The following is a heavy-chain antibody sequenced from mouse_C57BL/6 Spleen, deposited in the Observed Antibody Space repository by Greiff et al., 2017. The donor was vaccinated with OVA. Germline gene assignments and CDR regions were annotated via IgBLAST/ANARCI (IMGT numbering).Heavy chain of an antibody. Sequence: VKLMESGPGLVAPSQSLSITCTVSGFSLTSYGVSWVRQPPGKGLEWLGVIWGDGSTNYHSALISRLSISKDNSKSQVFLKLNSLQTDDSATYYCAKDDSNPLYWYFDVWGTGTTVTVSS. D-gene: IGHD2-5*01. CDR1: GFSLTSYG. CDR3: AKDDSNPLYWYFDV. V-gene: IGHV2-3*01. CDR2: IWGDGST. J-gene: IGHJ1*03.